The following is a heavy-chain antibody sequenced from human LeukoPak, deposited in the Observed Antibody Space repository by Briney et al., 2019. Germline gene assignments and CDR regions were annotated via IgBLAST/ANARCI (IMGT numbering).Heavy chain of an antibody. CDR3: ARGRLWFGESDSIDY. CDR1: GGSFSGYY. CDR2: INHSGST. J-gene: IGHJ4*02. D-gene: IGHD3-10*01. Sequence: SETLSLTCAVYGGSFSGYYWSWIRQPPGKGLEWIGEINHSGSTNYNPSLKSRVTISVDTSKNQFSLKLSSVTAAGTAVYYCARGRLWFGESDSIDYWGQGTLVTVSS. V-gene: IGHV4-34*01.